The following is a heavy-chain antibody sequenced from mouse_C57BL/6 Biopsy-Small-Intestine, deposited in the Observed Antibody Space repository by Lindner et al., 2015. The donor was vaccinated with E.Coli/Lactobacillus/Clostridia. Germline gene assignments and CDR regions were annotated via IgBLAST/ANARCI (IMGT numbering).Heavy chain of an antibody. J-gene: IGHJ3*01. Sequence: VQESGPGMVKPSQSLSLTCTVTGYSITSGYDWHWIRHFPGNKLEWMGYISYSGSTNYNPSLKSRISITHDTSKNHFFLKLNSVTTEDTATYYCARGGGGTGFAYWGQGTLVTVSA. CDR1: GYSITSGYD. CDR3: ARGGGGTGFAY. D-gene: IGHD4-1*01. CDR2: ISYSGST. V-gene: IGHV3-1*01.